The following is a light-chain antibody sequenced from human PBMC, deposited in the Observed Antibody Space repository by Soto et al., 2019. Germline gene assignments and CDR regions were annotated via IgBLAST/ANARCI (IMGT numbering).Light chain of an antibody. Sequence: QAVLTQPPSASGSPGQSVTISCTGTSSDVGGYNYVSWYQKTPGKAPRLMIYEVSKRPSGVPGRFSGSKSGNTASLTVSGLQAEEEADYYCSSYAGSNNYVVFGGGTQLTVL. CDR1: SSDVGGYNY. CDR2: EVS. CDR3: SSYAGSNNYVV. V-gene: IGLV2-8*01. J-gene: IGLJ7*01.